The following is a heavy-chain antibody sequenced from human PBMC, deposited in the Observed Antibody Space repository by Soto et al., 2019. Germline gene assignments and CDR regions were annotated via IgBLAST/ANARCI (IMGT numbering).Heavy chain of an antibody. Sequence: ASVKVSCKASGYTFISYGISWVRQAPGQGLEWMGWISAYNGNTNYAQKVQGRVTMSTDTSTSTAYMELRSLRSDYTAVYYCARPDPQFDYWGQGTLVTVSS. CDR2: ISAYNGNT. CDR1: GYTFISYG. V-gene: IGHV1-18*01. CDR3: ARPDPQFDY. J-gene: IGHJ4*02.